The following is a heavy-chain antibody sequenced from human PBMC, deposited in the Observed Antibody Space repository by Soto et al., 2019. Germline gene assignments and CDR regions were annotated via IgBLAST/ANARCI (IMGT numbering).Heavy chain of an antibody. J-gene: IGHJ5*02. V-gene: IGHV6-1*01. Sequence: SETLSLTCVISGDSVSSNSAAWNWIRQSPSRGLEWLGRTYYRSNWYSDYAPSVKSRIIMNPDTSKNQFSLQLNSVTPEDTAVYYCARAREGKNNWFDPWGQGTLVTVSS. CDR2: TYYRSNWYS. CDR1: GDSVSSNSAA. D-gene: IGHD1-26*01. CDR3: ARAREGKNNWFDP.